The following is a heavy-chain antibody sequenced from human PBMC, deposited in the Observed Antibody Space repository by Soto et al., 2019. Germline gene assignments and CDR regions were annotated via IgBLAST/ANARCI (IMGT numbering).Heavy chain of an antibody. CDR3: AIVVVVAAMGPVWFDP. Sequence: GSLRLSCAASGFTFSSYGMHWVRQAPGTGLEWVAVIWYDGSNKYYADSVKGRFTISRDNSKNTLYLQMNSLRAEDTAVYYCAIVVVVAAMGPVWFDPWGQGTLVTVSS. J-gene: IGHJ5*02. D-gene: IGHD2-15*01. CDR2: IWYDGSNK. CDR1: GFTFSSYG. V-gene: IGHV3-33*01.